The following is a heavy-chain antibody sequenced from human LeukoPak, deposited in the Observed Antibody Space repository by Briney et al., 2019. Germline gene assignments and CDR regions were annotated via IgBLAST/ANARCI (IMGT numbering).Heavy chain of an antibody. V-gene: IGHV1-2*02. CDR3: ARPEYRYGYILDY. J-gene: IGHJ4*02. CDR2: IKPDSGAT. CDR1: GFTFTGHY. D-gene: IGHD5-18*01. Sequence: ASVKVSCKASGFTFTGHYIHWVRQAPGQGLEWMGWIKPDSGATNYAQKFQGRVTMTRDTSISTAHMELNRLTSDDTAVYYCARPEYRYGYILDYWGQGTLVTVSS.